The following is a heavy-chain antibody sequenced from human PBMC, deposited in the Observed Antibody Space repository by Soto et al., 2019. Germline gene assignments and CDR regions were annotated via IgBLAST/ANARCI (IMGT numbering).Heavy chain of an antibody. J-gene: IGHJ5*02. D-gene: IGHD2-2*01. Sequence: ASVKVSCKASGYTFTSYAMHWVRQAPGQRLEWMGWINAGNGNTKYSQKFQGRVTITRDTSASTAYMELSSLRSEDTAVYYCARVGIGVVAAAIRENWFDPWGQGTLVTVSS. V-gene: IGHV1-3*01. CDR2: INAGNGNT. CDR3: ARVGIGVVAAAIRENWFDP. CDR1: GYTFTSYA.